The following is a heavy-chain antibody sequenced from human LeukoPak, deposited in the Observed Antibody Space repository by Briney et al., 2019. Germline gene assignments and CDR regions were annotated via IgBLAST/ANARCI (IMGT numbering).Heavy chain of an antibody. V-gene: IGHV4-39*07. CDR1: GGSISSSSYY. J-gene: IGHJ3*01. D-gene: IGHD4-11*01. Sequence: SETLSLTCTVSGGSISSSSYYWVWIRQPPGKGLEWIGSIYYSGSTNYNPSLKSRVTISVDTSKIQFSLKLTSVTAADTAVYYCARSHDYSASLAFDVWGQGTMVTVSS. CDR2: IYYSGST. CDR3: ARSHDYSASLAFDV.